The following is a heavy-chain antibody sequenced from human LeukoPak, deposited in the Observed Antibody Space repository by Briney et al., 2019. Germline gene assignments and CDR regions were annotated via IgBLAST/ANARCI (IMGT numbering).Heavy chain of an antibody. V-gene: IGHV3-23*01. Sequence: QSGGSLRLSCAASGFTFSSYGMSWVRQAPGKGLEWVSAISGSGGSTYYADSVKGRFTISRDNAKNSLYLQMNSLRAEDTAGYYCARGTYIVGLPDAFDIWGQGTIVTVFS. J-gene: IGHJ3*02. CDR2: ISGSGGST. D-gene: IGHD2-21*01. CDR1: GFTFSSYG. CDR3: ARGTYIVGLPDAFDI.